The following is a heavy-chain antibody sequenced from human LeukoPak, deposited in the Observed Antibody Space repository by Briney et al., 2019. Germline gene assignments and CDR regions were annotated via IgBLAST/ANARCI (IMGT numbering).Heavy chain of an antibody. CDR1: GGSISSYY. V-gene: IGHV4-34*01. D-gene: IGHD3-9*01. Sequence: SETLSLTCTVSGGSISSYYWSWIRQPPGKGLEWIGEINHSGSTNYNPSLKSRVTISVDTSKNQFSLKLSSVTAADTAVYYCARVSYDIVDYWGQGTLVTVSS. CDR2: INHSGST. CDR3: ARVSYDIVDY. J-gene: IGHJ4*02.